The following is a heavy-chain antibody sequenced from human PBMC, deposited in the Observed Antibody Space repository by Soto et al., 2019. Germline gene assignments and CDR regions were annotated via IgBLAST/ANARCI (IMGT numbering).Heavy chain of an antibody. V-gene: IGHV3-23*01. CDR2: ISGSGGST. D-gene: IGHD5-12*01. J-gene: IGHJ3*02. CDR1: GFTFSSYA. CDR3: AKDPPIVATSYADDAFNI. Sequence: EVQLLESGGGVVQPGGSLRLSCAASGFTFSSYAMSWVRQAPGKGLEWVSAISGSGGSTYYADSVKGRFTISRDNSKNTLYLQMNRLRAEDTAVYYCAKDPPIVATSYADDAFNIWGQGTMVTVSS.